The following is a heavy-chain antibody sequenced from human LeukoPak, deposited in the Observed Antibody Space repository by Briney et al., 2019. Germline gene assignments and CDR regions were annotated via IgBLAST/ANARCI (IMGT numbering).Heavy chain of an antibody. J-gene: IGHJ4*02. CDR1: GGSISSSSYY. Sequence: PSETLSLTCTVSGGSISSSSYYWGWIRQPPGKGLEWIGSIYYSGSTYYNPSLKSRVTISVDTSKNQFSLKLSSVTAADTAVYYCARQDSNDYGFSYYFDYWGQGTLVTVSS. D-gene: IGHD4-17*01. CDR3: ARQDSNDYGFSYYFDY. CDR2: IYYSGST. V-gene: IGHV4-39*01.